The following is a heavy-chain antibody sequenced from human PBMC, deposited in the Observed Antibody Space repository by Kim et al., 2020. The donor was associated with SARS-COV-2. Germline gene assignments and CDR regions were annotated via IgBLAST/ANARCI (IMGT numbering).Heavy chain of an antibody. J-gene: IGHJ4*02. CDR3: VRGQQWLKKN. V-gene: IGHV3-43*02. D-gene: IGHD6-19*01. CDR2: ISRDGGEI. CDR1: GFTFDDYA. Sequence: GGSLRLSCAASGFTFDDYAIKWVRQVPGKGLEWVSLISRDGGEIKYADSVKGRFTISRDNSKKSVYLQMNSLRSEDTALYYCVRGQQWLKKNWGQGTQVTVS.